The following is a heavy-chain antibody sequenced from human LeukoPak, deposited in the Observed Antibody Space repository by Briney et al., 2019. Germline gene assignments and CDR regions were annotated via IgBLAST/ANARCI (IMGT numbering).Heavy chain of an antibody. CDR1: GFTFSSYA. V-gene: IGHV3-30-3*01. Sequence: PGRSLRLSCAASGFTFSSYAMHWVRQAPGKWLEWVAVISYDGSNKYYADSVKGRFTISRDNSKNTLYLQMNSLRAEDTAVYYCARDPLAYGANSFDYWGQGTLVTVSS. J-gene: IGHJ4*02. CDR3: ARDPLAYGANSFDY. CDR2: ISYDGSNK. D-gene: IGHD4-17*01.